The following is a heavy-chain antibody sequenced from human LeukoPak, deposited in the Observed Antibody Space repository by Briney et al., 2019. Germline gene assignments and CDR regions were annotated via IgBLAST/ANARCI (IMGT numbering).Heavy chain of an antibody. V-gene: IGHV7-4-1*02. CDR2: INTNTGNP. CDR1: GYTFTGYY. Sequence: APVKVSCKASGYTFTGYYMHWVRQAPGQGLEWMGWINTNTGNPTYAQGFTGRFVFSLDTSVSTAYLQISSLKAEDTAVYYCARAREGYYFDYWGQGTLVTVSS. CDR3: ARAREGYYFDY. J-gene: IGHJ4*02. D-gene: IGHD1-26*01.